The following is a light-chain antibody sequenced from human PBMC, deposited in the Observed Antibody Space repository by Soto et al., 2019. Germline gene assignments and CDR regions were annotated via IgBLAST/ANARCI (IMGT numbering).Light chain of an antibody. CDR1: QSVSSSY. Sequence: EIVLTQSPGTLSLSPGERATLSCRASQSVSSSYLAWYQQKPGQAPRLLIYGASSRVTGIPDRFSGSGSGTDFTLTISRLEPEDFAVYYCHQYGSLYTFGQGTKVEIK. J-gene: IGKJ2*01. CDR2: GAS. V-gene: IGKV3-20*01. CDR3: HQYGSLYT.